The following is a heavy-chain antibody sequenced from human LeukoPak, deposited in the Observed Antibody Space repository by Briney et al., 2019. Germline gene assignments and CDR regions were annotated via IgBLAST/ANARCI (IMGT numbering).Heavy chain of an antibody. D-gene: IGHD4-11*01. CDR3: TKEDYGNYVSPH. CDR1: GFTFSSYW. J-gene: IGHJ4*02. V-gene: IGHV3-15*01. Sequence: PGGSLRLSRAASGFTFSSYWMSWVRQAPGKGLEWVGRIKRKSDGGATDYAAPVKGRFTISRDDSKNTLYLQMNSLKTEDTALYYCTKEDYGNYVSPHWGQGTLVTVSS. CDR2: IKRKSDGGAT.